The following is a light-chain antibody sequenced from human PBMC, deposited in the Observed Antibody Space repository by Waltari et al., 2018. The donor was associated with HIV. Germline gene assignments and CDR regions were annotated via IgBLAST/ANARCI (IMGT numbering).Light chain of an antibody. CDR3: AAWDDSLNGPV. CDR1: SSNIGSNT. CDR2: GNN. Sequence: QSVLTQPPSASGTPGQRVTISCSGSSSNIGSNTVNWYQQLPGPAPTLLIYGNNRHPGGVPDRVSGSHSGTSASLAIGGLQSEDEADYYCAAWDDSLNGPVFGGGTKLTVL. V-gene: IGLV1-44*01. J-gene: IGLJ3*02.